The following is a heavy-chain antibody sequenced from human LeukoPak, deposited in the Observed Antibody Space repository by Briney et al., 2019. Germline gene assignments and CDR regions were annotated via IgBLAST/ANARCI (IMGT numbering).Heavy chain of an antibody. V-gene: IGHV1-2*02. CDR2: INPNSGGT. D-gene: IGHD2/OR15-2a*01. CDR1: GSTFTDYY. CDR3: ARGDYFGNFGIGTSYYYYYMDV. J-gene: IGHJ6*03. Sequence: ASVKVSCKASGSTFTDYYMHWVRQAPGQGLEWMGWINPNSGGTNYAQKFQGRVTMTRDTSISTAYMELSRVRSDDTAVYYCARGDYFGNFGIGTSYYYYYMDVWGKGTTVTVSS.